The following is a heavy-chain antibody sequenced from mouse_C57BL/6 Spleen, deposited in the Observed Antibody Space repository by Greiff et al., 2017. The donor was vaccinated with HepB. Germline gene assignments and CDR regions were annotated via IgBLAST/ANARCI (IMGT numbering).Heavy chain of an antibody. CDR2: IDPSDSET. CDR1: GYTFTSYW. V-gene: IGHV1-52*01. J-gene: IGHJ2*01. D-gene: IGHD6-1*01. CDR3: ERSAERGYFDY. Sequence: QVQLQQPGAELVRPGSSVKLSCKASGYTFTSYWMHWVKQRPIKGLEWIGNIDPSDSETHYNQKFKDKATLTVDKSSSTAYMQLSILTSEDSTVYYFERSAERGYFDYWGQGTPLSDSS.